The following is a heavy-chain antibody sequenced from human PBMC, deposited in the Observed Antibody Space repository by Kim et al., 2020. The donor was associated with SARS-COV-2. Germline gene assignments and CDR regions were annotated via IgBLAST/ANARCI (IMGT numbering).Heavy chain of an antibody. CDR2: IITNGSTT. D-gene: IGHD1-26*01. Sequence: QAPGKGLAWVSRIITNGSTTSNAGSVKGRFTISRDNAKNTLYLQMNSLRAEDTAVYYCARVVGATACDYWGQGTLVTVSS. CDR3: ARVVGATACDY. J-gene: IGHJ4*02. V-gene: IGHV3-74*01.